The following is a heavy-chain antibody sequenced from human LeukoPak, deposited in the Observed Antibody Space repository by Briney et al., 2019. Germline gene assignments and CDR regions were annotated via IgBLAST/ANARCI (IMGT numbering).Heavy chain of an antibody. V-gene: IGHV1-18*01. CDR3: AREGYGSGSYYSQYYFDY. D-gene: IGHD3-10*01. CDR2: ISAYNGNT. CDR1: GYTFTSCG. Sequence: ASVKVSCKASGYTFTSCGISWVRQAPGQGLEWMGWISAYNGNTNYAQKLQGRVTMTTDTSTSTAYMELRSLRSDDTAVYYCAREGYGSGSYYSQYYFDYWGQGTLVTVSS. J-gene: IGHJ4*02.